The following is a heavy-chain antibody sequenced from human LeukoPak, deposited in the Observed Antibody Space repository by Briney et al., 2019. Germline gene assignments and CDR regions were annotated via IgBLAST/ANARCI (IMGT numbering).Heavy chain of an antibody. V-gene: IGHV1-18*01. Sequence: ASVKVSCKASGGTFSSYAISWVRQAPGQGLGWLGWINTYNSDTDYAQKVQDRVTMTTDTSTNTTYLELRSLSSDDTAVYYCAREAAVAGRGGEDFWGQGTLVTVSS. D-gene: IGHD6-13*01. CDR1: GGTFSSYA. J-gene: IGHJ4*02. CDR3: AREAAVAGRGGEDF. CDR2: INTYNSDT.